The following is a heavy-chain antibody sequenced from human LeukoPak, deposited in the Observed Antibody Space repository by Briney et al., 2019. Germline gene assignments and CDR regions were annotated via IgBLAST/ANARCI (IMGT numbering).Heavy chain of an antibody. D-gene: IGHD2-15*01. J-gene: IGHJ4*02. CDR3: ARALYCSGGSCYGPYFDY. Sequence: SETLSLTCTVSGGSISSYYWSWIRQPPGKGLEWIGYIYYSGSTNYIPSLKSRVTISVDTSKNQFSLKLSSVTAADTAVYYCARALYCSGGSCYGPYFDYWGQGTLVTVSS. CDR1: GGSISSYY. CDR2: IYYSGST. V-gene: IGHV4-59*01.